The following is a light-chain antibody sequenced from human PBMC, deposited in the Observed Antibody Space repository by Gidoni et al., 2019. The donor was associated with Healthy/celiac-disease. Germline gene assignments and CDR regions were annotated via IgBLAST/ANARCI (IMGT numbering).Light chain of an antibody. CDR3: AAWDDSLSGVV. Sequence: QSVLTQPPSASVTPGQRVTISCSGSSSNIGSNYVYWYQQLPRTAPKLLIYRNNQRPSGVPDRFSGSKSGTSASLAISGLRSEDEADYYCAAWDDSLSGVVFGGGTKLTVL. J-gene: IGLJ2*01. V-gene: IGLV1-47*01. CDR1: SSNIGSNY. CDR2: RNN.